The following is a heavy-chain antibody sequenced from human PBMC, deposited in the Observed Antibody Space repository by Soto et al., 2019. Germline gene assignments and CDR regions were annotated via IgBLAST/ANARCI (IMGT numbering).Heavy chain of an antibody. V-gene: IGHV1-3*01. CDR1: GYTFTGYY. CDR2: INAGNGDT. D-gene: IGHD6-13*01. J-gene: IGHJ5*02. Sequence: GASVKVSCKASGYTFTGYYMHWVRQAPGQGLEWMGWINAGNGDTKYAQKFQGRVTITRDTSASTAYMELSSLRSEDTAVYYCARDSPYSSQSEAIPWFDPWGQGTLVTVSS. CDR3: ARDSPYSSQSEAIPWFDP.